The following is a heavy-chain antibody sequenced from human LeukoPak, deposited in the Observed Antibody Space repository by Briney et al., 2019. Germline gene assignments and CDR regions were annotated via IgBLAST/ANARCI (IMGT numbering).Heavy chain of an antibody. J-gene: IGHJ3*02. CDR2: TYSGGST. V-gene: IGHV3-53*01. CDR3: AAPDPTYYDFWSGYYAFDI. Sequence: GGSLRLSCAAYGFTVSSNYMSWVRQAPGKGLEWVSVTYSGGSTYYADSVKGGFTISRDNSKNTLYLQMNSLRAEDTAVYYCAAPDPTYYDFWSGYYAFDIWGQGTMVTVSS. CDR1: GFTVSSNY. D-gene: IGHD3-3*01.